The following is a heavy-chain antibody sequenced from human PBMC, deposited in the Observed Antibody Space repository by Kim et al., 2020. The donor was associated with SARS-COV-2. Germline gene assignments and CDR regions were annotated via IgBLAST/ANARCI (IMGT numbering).Heavy chain of an antibody. J-gene: IGHJ4*02. CDR2: IKQDGSEK. CDR1: GFTFSSYW. D-gene: IGHD6-19*01. Sequence: GGSLRLSCAASGFTFSSYWMSWVRQAPGKGLEWVANIKQDGSEKYYVDSVKGRFTISRDNAMNSLYLQMNSLRAEDTAVYYCARGERQWPTSLSAYWGQGTLVTVSS. CDR3: ARGERQWPTSLSAY. V-gene: IGHV3-7*01.